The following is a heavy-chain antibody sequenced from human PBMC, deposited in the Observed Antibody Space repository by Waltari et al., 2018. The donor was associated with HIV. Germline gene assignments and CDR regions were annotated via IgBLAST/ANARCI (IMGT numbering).Heavy chain of an antibody. CDR3: TTDEFYYGNSGYFDY. V-gene: IGHV3-15*05. CDR1: GFTVSNAW. Sequence: EVQLVESGGDLVKPGGCLRISCAASGFTVSNAWMNWVRQAPGKGPEWVGRIKSKADGGTTDYAAPVKGRFTISRDDSKNTLYLQMNSLRFEDTAVYYCTTDEFYYGNSGYFDYWGQGTLVTVSS. D-gene: IGHD3-22*01. CDR2: IKSKADGGTT. J-gene: IGHJ4*02.